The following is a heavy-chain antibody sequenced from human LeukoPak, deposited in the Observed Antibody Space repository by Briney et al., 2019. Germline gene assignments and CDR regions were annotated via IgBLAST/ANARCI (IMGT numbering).Heavy chain of an antibody. CDR3: ARLRGYSYGWWGNFDY. V-gene: IGHV4-34*01. D-gene: IGHD5-18*01. CDR2: INHSGST. CDR1: SGSFSGYY. J-gene: IGHJ4*02. Sequence: SETLSLTCAVYSGSFSGYYRSWICQPQGKGLEWIGEINHSGSTNYNPSLKSRVTISVDTSKNQFSLKLSSVTAADTAVYYCARLRGYSYGWWGNFDYWGQGTLVTVSS.